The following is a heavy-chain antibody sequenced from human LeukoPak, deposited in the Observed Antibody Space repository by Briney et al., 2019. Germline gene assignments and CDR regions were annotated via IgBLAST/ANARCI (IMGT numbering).Heavy chain of an antibody. CDR2: ISRSNNV. CDR1: GFTFSSYA. D-gene: IGHD4-11*01. Sequence: GSLRLSCAASGFTFSSYAMSWVRQAPGKGLEWVSYISRSNNVYYADSVKGRFTISRDNAKNSLYLQMNSLRAEDTAVYYCAYSNSFDYWGQGTLVTVSS. J-gene: IGHJ4*02. CDR3: AYSNSFDY. V-gene: IGHV3-48*01.